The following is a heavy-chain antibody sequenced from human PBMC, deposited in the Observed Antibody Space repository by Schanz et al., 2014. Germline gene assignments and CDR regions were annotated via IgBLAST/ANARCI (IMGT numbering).Heavy chain of an antibody. Sequence: QVQLVQSGAELRKPGASVKVSCKASGNTLSAYYIHWIRQAPGQGLEWMGWIDPNSGGTNYAQKFQGRVTMTSDTSITTVYMEVNSLTSDDTAVFYCARTASHDVWRGYIPHYAFDLWGQGTVVIVSS. D-gene: IGHD3-3*01. V-gene: IGHV1-2*02. CDR2: IDPNSGGT. J-gene: IGHJ3*01. CDR3: ARTASHDVWRGYIPHYAFDL. CDR1: GNTLSAYY.